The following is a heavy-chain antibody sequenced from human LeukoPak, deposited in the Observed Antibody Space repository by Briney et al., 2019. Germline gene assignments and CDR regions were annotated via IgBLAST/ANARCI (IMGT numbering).Heavy chain of an antibody. V-gene: IGHV1-24*01. CDR3: ATRRVVDSSGYYYSVGFDY. J-gene: IGHJ4*02. Sequence: ASAKVSYKISGYTLTELSMHSVRQAHRKKHEWMGGFDPEDGETIYAQKFQGRVTMTEDTSTDTAYMELSSLRSEDTAVYYCATRRVVDSSGYYYSVGFDYWGQGTLVTVSS. CDR2: FDPEDGET. D-gene: IGHD3-22*01. CDR1: GYTLTELS.